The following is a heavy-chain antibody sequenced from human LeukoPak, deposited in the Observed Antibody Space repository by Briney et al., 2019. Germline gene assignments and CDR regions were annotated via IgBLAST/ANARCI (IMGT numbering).Heavy chain of an antibody. J-gene: IGHJ5*02. Sequence: PSETLSLTCAVYGGSFSGYYWSWIRQPPGKGLEWIGEINHSGSTNYDPSPKSRVTISVDTSKNQFSLKLSSVTAADTAVYYCARHRGGITGYCSGGSCYSDGYNWFDPWGQGTLVTVSS. D-gene: IGHD2-15*01. CDR3: ARHRGGITGYCSGGSCYSDGYNWFDP. CDR1: GGSFSGYY. V-gene: IGHV4-34*01. CDR2: INHSGST.